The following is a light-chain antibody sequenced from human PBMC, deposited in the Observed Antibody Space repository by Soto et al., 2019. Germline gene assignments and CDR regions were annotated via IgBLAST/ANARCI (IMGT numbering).Light chain of an antibody. Sequence: DIQMTQSPSSLSASVGDTISITCRSFQTIAKSLNWYQQRPGKAPELLMFDASNLEPGVPSRFSGSGSGTDFTLTISSLQPEDVATYFCQQYDNFPPITCGQGTRREIK. CDR2: DAS. J-gene: IGKJ5*01. CDR1: QTIAKS. V-gene: IGKV1-33*01. CDR3: QQYDNFPPIT.